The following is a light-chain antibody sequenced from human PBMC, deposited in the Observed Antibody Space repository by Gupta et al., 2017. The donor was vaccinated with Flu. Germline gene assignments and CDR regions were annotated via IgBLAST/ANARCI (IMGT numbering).Light chain of an antibody. Sequence: EIQMTQSPFSVSASVGDRVTITCRASQSISDYLAWYQQKPGKAPKLLIYAASTLHGGVPSRFIGRGSGTEFTLTITKLQPEDFATYFCQQAYSFPLTFDGGTKVDVK. CDR3: QQAYSFPLT. CDR1: QSISDY. V-gene: IGKV1-12*01. J-gene: IGKJ4*01. CDR2: AAS.